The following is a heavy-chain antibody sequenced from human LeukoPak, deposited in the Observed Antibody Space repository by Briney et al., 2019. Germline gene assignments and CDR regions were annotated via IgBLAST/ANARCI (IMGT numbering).Heavy chain of an antibody. J-gene: IGHJ1*01. CDR3: ARDSQGGSYYEH. CDR1: GYTFTGYY. Sequence: ASVKVSCKASGYTFTGYYMHWVRQAPGQGLEWMGWINPNSGGTNYAQKFQGRVTMTRDTSISTAYMELSRLRSDDTAVYYCARDSQGGSYYEHWGRGTLVTVSS. CDR2: INPNSGGT. D-gene: IGHD1-26*01. V-gene: IGHV1-2*02.